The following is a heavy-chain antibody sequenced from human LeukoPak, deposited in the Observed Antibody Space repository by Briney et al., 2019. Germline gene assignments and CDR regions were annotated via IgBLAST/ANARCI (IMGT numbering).Heavy chain of an antibody. CDR2: INHSGST. V-gene: IGHV4-34*01. J-gene: IGHJ6*02. CDR1: GGSFSGYY. Sequence: SETLSLTCAVYGGSFSGYYWSWIRQPPGKGLEWIGEINHSGSTNYNPSLKSRGTISVDTSKNQFSLKLSSVTAADTAVYYCARHRLYSSSWYYYYYGMDVWGQGTTVTVSS. D-gene: IGHD6-13*01. CDR3: ARHRLYSSSWYYYYYGMDV.